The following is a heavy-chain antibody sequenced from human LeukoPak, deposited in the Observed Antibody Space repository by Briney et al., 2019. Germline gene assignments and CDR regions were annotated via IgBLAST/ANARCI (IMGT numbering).Heavy chain of an antibody. J-gene: IGHJ4*02. V-gene: IGHV4-31*03. Sequence: SETLSLTCTVSGGSISSGGYYWSWIRQHPGKGLEWIGYIYYSGSTYYNPSLKSRVTISVDTSKNQISLKLSSVTAADTAVYYCARRYYDSSGYLYFDYWGQGNLGTVSS. D-gene: IGHD3-22*01. CDR3: ARRYYDSSGYLYFDY. CDR1: GGSISSGGYY. CDR2: IYYSGST.